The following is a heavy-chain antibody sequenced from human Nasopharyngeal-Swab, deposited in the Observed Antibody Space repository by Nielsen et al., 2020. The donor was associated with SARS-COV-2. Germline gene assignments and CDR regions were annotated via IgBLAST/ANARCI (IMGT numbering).Heavy chain of an antibody. CDR1: GFTFSSYA. V-gene: IGHV3-30*04. D-gene: IGHD3-10*01. CDR2: ISYDGSNK. CDR3: ARVVGSYCGMDV. Sequence: GGSLRLSCAASGFTFSSYAMHWVRQAPGKGLEWVAVISYDGSNKYYADSVKGRFTISRDNSKNTLYLQMNGLRAEDTAVYYCARVVGSYCGMDVWGQGTTVTVSS. J-gene: IGHJ6*02.